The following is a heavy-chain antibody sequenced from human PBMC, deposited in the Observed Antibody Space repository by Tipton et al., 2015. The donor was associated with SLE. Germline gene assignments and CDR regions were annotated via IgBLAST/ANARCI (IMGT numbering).Heavy chain of an antibody. CDR3: ARPAGASYYYYKYGMDV. J-gene: IGHJ6*02. Sequence: QSGAEVKKPGASVKVSCKAFGYTFSEYYMHWVRQAPGQGLEWMGIINPSGGSVTYAQNFQGRLTMTRDTSTSTFYMALSSLRSEDTAVYYCARPAGASYYYYKYGMDVWGQGSTVTVSS. CDR1: GYTFSEYY. V-gene: IGHV1-46*01. D-gene: IGHD4/OR15-4a*01. CDR2: INPSGGSV.